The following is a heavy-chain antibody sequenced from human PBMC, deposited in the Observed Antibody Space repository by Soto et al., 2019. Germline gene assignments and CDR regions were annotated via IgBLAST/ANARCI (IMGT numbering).Heavy chain of an antibody. J-gene: IGHJ5*02. CDR2: IYYSGST. V-gene: IGHV4-39*01. CDR1: GGSISSSSYY. Sequence: SETLSLTCTVSGGSISSSSYYWGWIRQPPGKGLEWIGSIYYSGSTYYNPSLKSRVTISVDTSKNQFSLKLSSVTAADTAVYYCAGGIAAAGLRGFDPWGQGTLVTVSS. CDR3: AGGIAAAGLRGFDP. D-gene: IGHD6-13*01.